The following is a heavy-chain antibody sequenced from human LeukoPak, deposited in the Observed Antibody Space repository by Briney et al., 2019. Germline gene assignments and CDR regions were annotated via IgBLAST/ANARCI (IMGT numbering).Heavy chain of an antibody. J-gene: IGHJ4*02. CDR3: AREGDLYSGSYQPMYYFGY. Sequence: SETLSLTCTVSGGSISSYYWSCLRQPAGKGLEWIGRIYTSGSTNYNPSLRSRVTMSVDTSKNQFSLKLSSVTAADTAVYYCAREGDLYSGSYQPMYYFGYWGQGTLVTVSS. CDR1: GGSISSYY. V-gene: IGHV4-4*07. D-gene: IGHD1-26*01. CDR2: IYTSGST.